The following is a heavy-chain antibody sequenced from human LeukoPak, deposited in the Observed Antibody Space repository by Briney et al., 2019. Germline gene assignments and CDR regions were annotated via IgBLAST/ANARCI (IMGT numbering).Heavy chain of an antibody. Sequence: SETLSLTCTVSGGSISSSSYYWGWIRQPPGKGLEWIGSIYYSGSTYYNPSLKSRVTISVDTSKNQFSLKLRSVTAADTAVYYCVRVTSRLGWFDPWGQGTLVTVSS. D-gene: IGHD1-14*01. V-gene: IGHV4-39*07. CDR2: IYYSGST. J-gene: IGHJ5*02. CDR3: VRVTSRLGWFDP. CDR1: GGSISSSSYY.